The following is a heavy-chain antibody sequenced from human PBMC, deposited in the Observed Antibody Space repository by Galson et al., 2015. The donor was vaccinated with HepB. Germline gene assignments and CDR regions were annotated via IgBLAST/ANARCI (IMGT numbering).Heavy chain of an antibody. V-gene: IGHV3-21*01. CDR1: GFTFSTYS. Sequence: SLRLSCAAYGFTFSTYSMTWVRQAPGMGLEWVSSINSGSSHIYYADSVRGRFTISRDNAKNSLSLQMNSLRVEDKAVYYCVRARREVLRFFYSDHWGQGTLVTVSS. CDR3: VRARREVLRFFYSDH. D-gene: IGHD3-3*01. CDR2: INSGSSHI. J-gene: IGHJ4*02.